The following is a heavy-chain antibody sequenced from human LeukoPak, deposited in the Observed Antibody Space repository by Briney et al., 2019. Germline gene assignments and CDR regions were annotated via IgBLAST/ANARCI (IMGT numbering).Heavy chain of an antibody. CDR2: IYPGDSDT. V-gene: IGHV5-51*01. Sequence: GESLKISCKGSGYSFTSYWIGWVRQMPGKGLEWMGIIYPGDSDTRYSPSFQGQVTISADKSISTAYLQWSSLKASDTAMYYCARQGGSSGSFRGAFDIWXXXXMVTVSS. CDR1: GYSFTSYW. D-gene: IGHD1-26*01. CDR3: ARQGGSSGSFRGAFDI. J-gene: IGHJ3*02.